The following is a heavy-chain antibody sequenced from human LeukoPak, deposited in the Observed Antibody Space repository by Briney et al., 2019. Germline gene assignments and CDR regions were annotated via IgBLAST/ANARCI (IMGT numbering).Heavy chain of an antibody. V-gene: IGHV3-64*01. CDR1: GFTFSSYT. D-gene: IGHD6-19*01. Sequence: GGSLRLSCAASGFTFSSYTMHWVRQAPGKGLAYVSGISSDGGTTYYGNSVKGRFTISRDNSKNTLYLQMNSLRAEDTAVYYCAKASGQLGRGYFDYWGQGTLVTVSS. J-gene: IGHJ4*02. CDR2: ISSDGGTT. CDR3: AKASGQLGRGYFDY.